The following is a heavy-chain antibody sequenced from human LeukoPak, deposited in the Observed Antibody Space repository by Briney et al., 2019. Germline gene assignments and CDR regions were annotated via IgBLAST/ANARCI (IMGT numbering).Heavy chain of an antibody. CDR3: ASGASSGYYPGGDWFDP. CDR1: GGTFSIYA. J-gene: IGHJ5*02. Sequence: SVKVSCKASGGTFSIYAISWVRQAPGQGLEWMGRIIPILGIANYAQKFQGRVTITADKSTSTAYMELSSLRSEDTAVYYCASGASSGYYPGGDWFDPWGQGTLVTVSS. CDR2: IIPILGIA. V-gene: IGHV1-69*04. D-gene: IGHD3-22*01.